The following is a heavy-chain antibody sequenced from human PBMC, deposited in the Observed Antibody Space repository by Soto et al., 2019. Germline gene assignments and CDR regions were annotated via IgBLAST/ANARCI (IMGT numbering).Heavy chain of an antibody. J-gene: IGHJ5*02. V-gene: IGHV1-69*01. D-gene: IGHD1-26*01. CDR2: IIPIFGTA. CDR1: GGTFSRYA. Sequence: QVQLVQSGAEVKKPGSSVKVSCKASGGTFSRYAISWARQAPGQGLEWMGGIIPIFGTANYAQKFQGRVTITADDSTSTAYMELSSLSSEDTDGYYCAREVGATLNWFDPWGQGTLVTVSS. CDR3: AREVGATLNWFDP.